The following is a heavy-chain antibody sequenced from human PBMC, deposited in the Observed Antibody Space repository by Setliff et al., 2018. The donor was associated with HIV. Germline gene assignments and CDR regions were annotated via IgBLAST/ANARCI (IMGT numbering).Heavy chain of an antibody. V-gene: IGHV1-18*01. CDR1: GYNFTNYG. D-gene: IGHD5-12*01. J-gene: IGHJ4*02. CDR2: INTNTGTT. CDR3: ARDVGRDGYCFDH. Sequence: ASVKVSCKASGYNFTNYGINWVRQDPGQGLEWMGWINTNTGTTNYAQRFQGRVTMTTDRSTSTAYMELRSLRSDDTAVYYCARDVGRDGYCFDHWGQGTLVTVSS.